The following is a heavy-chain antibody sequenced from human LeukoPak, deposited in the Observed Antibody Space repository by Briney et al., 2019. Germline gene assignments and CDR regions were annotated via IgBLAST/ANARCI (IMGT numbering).Heavy chain of an antibody. CDR3: ARENSGSYREFDY. CDR2: IYTSGNT. D-gene: IGHD1-26*01. CDR1: GGSISSYY. V-gene: IGHV4-4*07. Sequence: SETLSLTCTVPGGSISSYYWSWIRKPAGKGLEWIGRIYTSGNTNYNASLKSRVSMSVDTSKNQFSLKLSSVTAADTAVFYCARENSGSYREFDYWGQGTLVTVSS. J-gene: IGHJ4*02.